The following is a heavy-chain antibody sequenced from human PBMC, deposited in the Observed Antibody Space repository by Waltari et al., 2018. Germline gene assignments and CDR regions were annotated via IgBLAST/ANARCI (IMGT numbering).Heavy chain of an antibody. V-gene: IGHV4-39*01. J-gene: IGHJ3*01. CDR2: VSYSGPT. CDR3: ATYIGASVGTAAFDV. Sequence: QLQLPESGPRLVRPSETLSLICRVSGVSITSNRHYWAWIRQSPGQGLEWIGTVSYSGPTYMRPSVKSRVSVSRDTSKNQVSLILGSVTAADMAVYYCATYIGASVGTAAFDVWGQGTMVTVSS. CDR1: GVSITSNRHY. D-gene: IGHD5-12*01.